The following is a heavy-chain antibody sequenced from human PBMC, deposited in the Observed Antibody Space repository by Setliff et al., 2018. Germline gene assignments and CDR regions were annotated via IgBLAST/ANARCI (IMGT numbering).Heavy chain of an antibody. CDR3: ARERIYDGLNYNGMDV. CDR2: SNHGGST. V-gene: IGHV4-34*01. Sequence: PSETLSLTCSVYGESFSNNYWSWIRQTPGKGLEWIGESNHGGSTSYHPSLKSRLTMSVDTSKNQFSLKLTSVTAADTAVYYCARERIYDGLNYNGMDVWGQGTTVTVSS. J-gene: IGHJ6*01. CDR1: GESFSNNY. D-gene: IGHD3-3*01.